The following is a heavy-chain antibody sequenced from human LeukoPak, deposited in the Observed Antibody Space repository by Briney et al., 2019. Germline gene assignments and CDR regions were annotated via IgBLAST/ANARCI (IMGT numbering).Heavy chain of an antibody. D-gene: IGHD3-16*02. V-gene: IGHV1-2*02. CDR1: GYIFTGYY. CDR3: ARDRAPFYDYVWGSYRSYFDY. CDR2: INPNSGGT. Sequence: ASVKVSCKASGYIFTGYYMHWVRQAPGQGLEWMGWINPNSGGTNYAQKFQGRVTMTRDTSISTAYMELSRLRSDDTAVYYCARDRAPFYDYVWGSYRSYFDYWGQGTLVTVSS. J-gene: IGHJ4*02.